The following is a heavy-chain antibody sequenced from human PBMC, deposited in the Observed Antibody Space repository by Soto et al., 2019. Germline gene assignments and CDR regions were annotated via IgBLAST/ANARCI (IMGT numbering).Heavy chain of an antibody. CDR3: ARQQWLVLNAFDI. CDR1: GGSISSYY. V-gene: IGHV4-59*01. D-gene: IGHD6-19*01. J-gene: IGHJ3*02. CDR2: IYYSGST. Sequence: QVQLQALGPGLVKPSETLSLTCTVSGGSISSYYWSWIRQPPGKGLEWIGYIYYSGSTNYNPSLKSRVTISVDTSKNQFSLKLSSVTAADTAVYYCARQQWLVLNAFDIWGQGTMVTVSS.